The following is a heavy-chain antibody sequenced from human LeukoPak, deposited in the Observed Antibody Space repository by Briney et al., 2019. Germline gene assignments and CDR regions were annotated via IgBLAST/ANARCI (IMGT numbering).Heavy chain of an antibody. D-gene: IGHD6-25*01. Sequence: PGGSLRLSCAASGFTFSSYEMNWVRQAPGKGLEWVSKIRSSGTTRYYADSVKGRFTISRDNAKKSLYLQMNSLRAEDTAVYYCAREGASGFVYWGQGTLVTVSS. V-gene: IGHV3-48*03. J-gene: IGHJ4*02. CDR1: GFTFSSYE. CDR3: AREGASGFVY. CDR2: IRSSGTTR.